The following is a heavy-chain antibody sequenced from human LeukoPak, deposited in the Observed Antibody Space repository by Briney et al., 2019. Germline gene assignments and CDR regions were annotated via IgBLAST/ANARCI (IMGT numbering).Heavy chain of an antibody. CDR1: GFTFSDYY. V-gene: IGHV3-23*01. D-gene: IGHD3-16*01. J-gene: IGHJ4*02. CDR2: ISGSGGST. CDR3: AKAGGLIDY. Sequence: GGSLRLSCAASGFTFSDYYMSWIRQAPGKGLEWVSAISGSGGSTYYADSVKGRFTISRDNSKNTLYLQMNSLRAEDTAVYYCAKAGGLIDYWGQGTLVTVSS.